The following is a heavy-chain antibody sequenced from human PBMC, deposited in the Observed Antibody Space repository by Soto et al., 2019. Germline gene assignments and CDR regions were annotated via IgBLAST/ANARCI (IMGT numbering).Heavy chain of an antibody. Sequence: GGSLRLSCAASGFTFSSYSMNWVRQAPGKGLEWVSYINSASDTIYYADSVKGRFTISRDNAKNSLYLQMNSLRDEDTAVYYCARDILRYCSGTSCYSYYFDYWGQGTLVTVSS. CDR2: INSASDTI. J-gene: IGHJ4*02. D-gene: IGHD2-2*01. V-gene: IGHV3-48*02. CDR1: GFTFSSYS. CDR3: ARDILRYCSGTSCYSYYFDY.